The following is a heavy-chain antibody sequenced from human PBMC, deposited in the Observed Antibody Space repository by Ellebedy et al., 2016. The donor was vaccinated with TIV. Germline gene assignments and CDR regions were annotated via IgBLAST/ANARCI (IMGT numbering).Heavy chain of an antibody. Sequence: GESLKISCAASGFIFSSNGMHWVRQAPGKGLEWVAVISFDGTTKHYVDSVKGRFTISRDNAKNSLYLQMNSLRAEDTAVYYCARYGNLGYWGQGTLVTVSS. CDR3: ARYGNLGY. CDR1: GFIFSSNG. D-gene: IGHD1-1*01. V-gene: IGHV3-30*03. CDR2: ISFDGTTK. J-gene: IGHJ4*02.